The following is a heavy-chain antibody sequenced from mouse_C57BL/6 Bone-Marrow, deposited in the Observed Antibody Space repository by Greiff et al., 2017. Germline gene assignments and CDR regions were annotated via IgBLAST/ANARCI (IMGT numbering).Heavy chain of an antibody. J-gene: IGHJ3*01. CDR1: GYSITSGYY. Sequence: ESGPGLVKPSPSLSLTCSVTGYSITSGYYWNWIRQFPGNNLEWMGFISYDGSNNYNPSLKNRTSITRDTSKNQFFLKLKSVTTEDTATYYCARNESYCSSSVFAYWGQGTLVTVSA. CDR3: ARNESYCSSSVFAY. D-gene: IGHD1-1*01. V-gene: IGHV3-6*01. CDR2: ISYDGSN.